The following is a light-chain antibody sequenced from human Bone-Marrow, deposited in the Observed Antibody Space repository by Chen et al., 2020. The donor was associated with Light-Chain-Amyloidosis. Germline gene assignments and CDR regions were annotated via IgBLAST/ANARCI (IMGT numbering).Light chain of an antibody. Sequence: QAVLTQPSSLSASPGASASLTCTLRSGINVGTYRIYWYQQKPGSPPQYLLRYRSDSAKQQVSGVPRRFSGANDASANAEILRGSGRQSEDEADSYCMIWHSSNSVVGGGTKLTVL. CDR2: YRSDSAK. V-gene: IGLV5-45*02. J-gene: IGLJ2*01. CDR3: MIWHSSNSV. CDR1: SGINVGTYR.